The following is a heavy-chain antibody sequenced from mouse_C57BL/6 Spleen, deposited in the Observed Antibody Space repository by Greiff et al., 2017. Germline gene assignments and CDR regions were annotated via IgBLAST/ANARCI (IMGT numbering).Heavy chain of an antibody. D-gene: IGHD3-2*02. J-gene: IGHJ2*01. Sequence: QVQLQQSGAELVRPGTSVKVSCKASGYAFTNYLIEWVKQRPGQGLEWIGVINPGSGGTNYNEKFKGKATLTADKSSSTAYMQLSSLTSEDSAVYFCARNEGQLRLDYWGQGTTLTVSS. V-gene: IGHV1-54*01. CDR1: GYAFTNYL. CDR3: ARNEGQLRLDY. CDR2: INPGSGGT.